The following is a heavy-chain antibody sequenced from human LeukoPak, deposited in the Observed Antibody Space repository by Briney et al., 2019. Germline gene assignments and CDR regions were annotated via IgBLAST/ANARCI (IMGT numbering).Heavy chain of an antibody. D-gene: IGHD6-13*01. Sequence: QPSDTLSLTCAVYGASFSGYYWSWIRQPPGKGLEWIGEIVHGGNTKYTPSLKGPVTISVDTSKTQFSLNLTSVTAADTAMYYCARFGSSTWYKGAFDIWGQGTMVTVAS. CDR3: ARFGSSTWYKGAFDI. CDR2: IVHGGNT. J-gene: IGHJ3*02. CDR1: GASFSGYY. V-gene: IGHV4-34*12.